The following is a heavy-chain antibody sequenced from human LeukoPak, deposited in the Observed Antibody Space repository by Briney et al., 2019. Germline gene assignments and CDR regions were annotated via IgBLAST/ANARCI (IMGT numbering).Heavy chain of an antibody. Sequence: GGSLRVSCAASGFSLSNYWMHWVRQAPGKGLEWVSTIIDSGNSIYYADSAEGRFTISRDNSKNTLYLQMNSLRAGDTAVYYCAKDPIFSGSYGVFDYWGLGTLVTVSS. CDR2: IIDSGNSI. V-gene: IGHV3-23*01. CDR3: AKDPIFSGSYGVFDY. D-gene: IGHD1-26*01. J-gene: IGHJ4*02. CDR1: GFSLSNYW.